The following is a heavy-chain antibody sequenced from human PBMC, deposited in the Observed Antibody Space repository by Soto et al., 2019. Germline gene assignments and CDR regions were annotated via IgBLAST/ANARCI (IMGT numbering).Heavy chain of an antibody. Sequence: PGESLKISCQGYGYSFTSNWIAWVRQMPVKGLEWMWIIYAGDSDTRYIPSFQGQVTISADKSISTAYLQWRSLKASDTAMYYCATHRYSGSPSLDYWGQGTLVTVSS. J-gene: IGHJ4*02. CDR2: IYAGDSDT. CDR3: ATHRYSGSPSLDY. CDR1: GYSFTSNW. V-gene: IGHV5-51*01. D-gene: IGHD1-26*01.